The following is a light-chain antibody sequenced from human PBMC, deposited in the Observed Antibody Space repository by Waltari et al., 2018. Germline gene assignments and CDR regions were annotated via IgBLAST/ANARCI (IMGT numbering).Light chain of an antibody. V-gene: IGLV1-47*01. CDR3: AIWDDGVI. CDR1: NSNIENTY. CDR2: RNN. Sequence: QSVPNQPPSVSGTPGQTVTRSCSGSNSNIENTYVYWYQQLPGMAPKLLIYRNNQRPSGVPDRFSGSKSGTSASLAISGLRSEDEAHYSCAIWDDGVIFGGGTKLTVL. J-gene: IGLJ2*01.